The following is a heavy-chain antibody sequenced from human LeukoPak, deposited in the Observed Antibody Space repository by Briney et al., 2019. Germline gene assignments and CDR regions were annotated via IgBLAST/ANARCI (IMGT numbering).Heavy chain of an antibody. CDR2: IYYSGST. CDR3: ARHDNNDWNDDY. Sequence: GSLRLSCAASGFTVSSNYMSWVRQPPGKGLEWIGSIYYSGSTYYNPSLKSRVTISVDTSKNQFSLKLSSVTAADTAVYYCARHDNNDWNDDYWGQGTLVTVSS. V-gene: IGHV4-39*01. D-gene: IGHD1-1*01. J-gene: IGHJ4*02. CDR1: GFTVSSNY.